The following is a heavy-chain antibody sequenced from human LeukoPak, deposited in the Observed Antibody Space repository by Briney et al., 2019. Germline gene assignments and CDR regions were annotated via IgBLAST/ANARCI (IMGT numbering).Heavy chain of an antibody. Sequence: ASVKASCKASGYTFTSYYMHWVRQAPGQGLEWMGIINPSGGSTTYAQKFQGRVTMTRDTSTSTVYMELSSLRSEDTAVYYCARDATRTGDIVVVVAARGGYFDYWGQGTLVTVSP. V-gene: IGHV1-46*01. D-gene: IGHD2-15*01. CDR2: INPSGGST. J-gene: IGHJ4*02. CDR1: GYTFTSYY. CDR3: ARDATRTGDIVVVVAARGGYFDY.